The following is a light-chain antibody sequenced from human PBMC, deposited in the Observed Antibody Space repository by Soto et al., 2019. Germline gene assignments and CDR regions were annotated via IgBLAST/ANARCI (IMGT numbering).Light chain of an antibody. CDR1: NIGSKR. CDR2: YDS. J-gene: IGLJ1*01. CDR3: QVWDITTDHYA. V-gene: IGLV3-21*04. Sequence: SYELTQPPSVSVAPEKTARLTCGGDNIGSKRVHWYRQKPGQAPVLVIYYDSDRPSGIPERFSGSNSGNTATLTINRVEAGDEADYSCQVWDITTDHYAFGTGTKLTVL.